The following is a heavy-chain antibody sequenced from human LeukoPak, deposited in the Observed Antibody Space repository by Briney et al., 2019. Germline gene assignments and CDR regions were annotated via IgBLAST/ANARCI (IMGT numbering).Heavy chain of an antibody. J-gene: IGHJ4*02. CDR3: VRDSYSNYFDY. D-gene: IGHD4-11*01. V-gene: IGHV3-21*01. CDR2: ISSSSSYI. Sequence: GGSLRLSCAASGFTFSSYRMNWVRQAPGEGLEWVSFISSSSSYIDYADSVKGRFTISRDNAKNSLYQQMNSLRAEDTAVYYCVRDSYSNYFDYWGQGTLVTVSS. CDR1: GFTFSSYR.